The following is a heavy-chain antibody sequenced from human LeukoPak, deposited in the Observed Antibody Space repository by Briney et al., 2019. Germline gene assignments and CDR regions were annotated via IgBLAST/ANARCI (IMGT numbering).Heavy chain of an antibody. CDR1: GFTFSNYW. CDR3: PRSPLYGMDV. Sequence: GGSLRLSCVGSGFTFSNYWMTWVRQAPGKGLEWVANIKQDGSEKYYGDSVKGRFTISRDNAKNSLYLQMNSLRVEDTAVYYCPRSPLYGMDVWGQWTTVTVAS. V-gene: IGHV3-7*01. J-gene: IGHJ6*02. CDR2: IKQDGSEK.